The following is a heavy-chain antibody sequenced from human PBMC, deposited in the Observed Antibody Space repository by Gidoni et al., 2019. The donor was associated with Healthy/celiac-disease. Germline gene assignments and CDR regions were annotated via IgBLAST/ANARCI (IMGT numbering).Heavy chain of an antibody. CDR1: GGSISSSSYY. D-gene: IGHD1-26*01. V-gene: IGHV4-39*01. Sequence: QLQLQESGPGLVKHSETLSLTCTVSGGSISSSSYYWGWIRQPPGKGLEWIGSIYYSGSTYYNPSLKTRVTISVDTSKNQFSLKLSSVTAADTAVYYCARHSRILLGDYWGQGTLVTVSS. CDR2: IYYSGST. CDR3: ARHSRILLGDY. J-gene: IGHJ4*02.